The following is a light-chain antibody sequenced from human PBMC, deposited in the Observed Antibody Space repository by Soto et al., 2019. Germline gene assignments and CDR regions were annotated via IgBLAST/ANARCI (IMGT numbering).Light chain of an antibody. Sequence: IQVTQSPSSLSASVGDRFTITCRASQGISNYLAWYQQKPGQVPKLLIYVASTLQSGVPSRFSGRGSGTDFSLSISSLQPEDVATYYCQNYNSAPITFGQGTRLEIK. CDR1: QGISNY. J-gene: IGKJ5*01. V-gene: IGKV1-27*01. CDR2: VAS. CDR3: QNYNSAPIT.